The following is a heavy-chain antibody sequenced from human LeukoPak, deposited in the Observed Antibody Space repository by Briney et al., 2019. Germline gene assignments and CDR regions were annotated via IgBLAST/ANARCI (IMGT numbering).Heavy chain of an antibody. CDR3: ATPRLTGYHYYYYGMDV. J-gene: IGHJ6*02. CDR2: FDPEDGET. D-gene: IGHD3-9*01. V-gene: IGHV1-24*01. Sequence: GASVKVSCKVSGYTLTKLSMHWVRQAPGKGLEWMGGFDPEDGETIYAQKFQGRVTMTEDTSTDTAYMELSSLRSEDTAVYYCATPRLTGYHYYYYGMDVWGQGTTVTVSS. CDR1: GYTLTKLS.